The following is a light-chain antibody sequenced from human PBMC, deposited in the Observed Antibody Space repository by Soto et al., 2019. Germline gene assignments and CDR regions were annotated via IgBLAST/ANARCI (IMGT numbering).Light chain of an antibody. Sequence: DVVLTQSPLSLPVTLGQPASISCRSSQSLVSSNGVSFWNWFQQRPGQSPRRVIYDVYKRESGVPDRLFGRGSGTDFTLEISRVEAEDVGVYFCMQGTHWPPFTFGPGTRVDF. J-gene: IGKJ3*01. CDR1: QSLVSSNGVSF. CDR2: DVY. V-gene: IGKV2-30*01. CDR3: MQGTHWPPFT.